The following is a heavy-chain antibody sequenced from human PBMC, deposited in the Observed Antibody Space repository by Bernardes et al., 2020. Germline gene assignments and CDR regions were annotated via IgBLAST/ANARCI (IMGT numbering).Heavy chain of an antibody. J-gene: IGHJ4*02. V-gene: IGHV4-39*01. Sequence: TLSLTCTVSGGSISSSSYYWGWIRQPPGKGLEWIGSIYYSGSTYYNPSLKSRVTISVDTSKNQFSLKLSSVTAADTAVYYCASQVSSGWYPHYLFDYWGQGTLVTVSS. CDR3: ASQVSSGWYPHYLFDY. D-gene: IGHD6-19*01. CDR1: GGSISSSSYY. CDR2: IYYSGST.